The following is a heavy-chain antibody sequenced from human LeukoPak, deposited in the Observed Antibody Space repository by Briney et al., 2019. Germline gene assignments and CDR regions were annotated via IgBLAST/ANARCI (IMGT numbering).Heavy chain of an antibody. D-gene: IGHD2-21*02. Sequence: GGSLRLSRAASGFTFSSYSMNWVRQAPGKGLEWVAVISYDGSNKYYADSVKGRFTISRDNSKNTLYLQMNSLRAEDTAVYYCSRVTDYWGQGTLVTVSS. V-gene: IGHV3-30*03. CDR3: SRVTDY. CDR2: ISYDGSNK. CDR1: GFTFSSYS. J-gene: IGHJ4*02.